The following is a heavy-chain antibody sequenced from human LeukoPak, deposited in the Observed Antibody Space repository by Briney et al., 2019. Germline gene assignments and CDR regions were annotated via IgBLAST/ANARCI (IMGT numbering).Heavy chain of an antibody. CDR2: INHSGST. CDR1: GGSFSGYY. D-gene: IGHD3-3*01. CDR3: ARSIWSGYYFDY. Sequence: SETLSLTCAVYGGSFSGYYWSLIRQPPGKGLEWIGEINHSGSTNYNPSLRSRVTISVDTSKNQFSLKLSSVTAADTAAYYCARSIWSGYYFDYWGQGTLVTVSS. V-gene: IGHV4-34*01. J-gene: IGHJ4*02.